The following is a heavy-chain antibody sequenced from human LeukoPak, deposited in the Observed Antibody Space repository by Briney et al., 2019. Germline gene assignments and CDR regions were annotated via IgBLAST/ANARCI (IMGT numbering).Heavy chain of an antibody. J-gene: IGHJ5*02. D-gene: IGHD5-24*01. CDR2: IYTSGST. CDR3: ARGGLSPISNWFDP. V-gene: IGHV4-4*07. Sequence: SETLSLACSVSGGSISRYYWSWIRQPAGKGLEWIGRIYTSGSTNYNPSLKSRVTMSVDTSKNQFSLKLNSMTAADTAVYYCARGGLSPISNWFDPWGQGTLVTVSS. CDR1: GGSISRYY.